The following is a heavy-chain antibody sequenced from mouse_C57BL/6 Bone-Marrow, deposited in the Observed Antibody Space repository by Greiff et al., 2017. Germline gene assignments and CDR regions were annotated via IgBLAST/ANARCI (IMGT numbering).Heavy chain of an antibody. V-gene: IGHV5-17*01. J-gene: IGHJ4*01. CDR3: ARPGSYAMDY. CDR2: ISSGSSTI. CDR1: GFTFSDYG. Sequence: EVKLMESGGGLVKPGGSLKLSCAASGFTFSDYGMHWVRQAPEQGLEWVAYISSGSSTIYYADTVKGRFTISRDNAKNTLFLQMTSLRSEDTAMYYCARPGSYAMDYWGQGTSVTVSS.